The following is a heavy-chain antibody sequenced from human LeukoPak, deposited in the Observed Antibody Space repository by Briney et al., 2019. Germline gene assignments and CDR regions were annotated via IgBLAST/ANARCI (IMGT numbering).Heavy chain of an antibody. Sequence: GESLKISCKVSGYIFTSYWIVWVLQMPGKGSEWMGRIDPSDSYTNYSPSFQGHVTISADKSISTAYLQWSSLKASDTAMYYCARRVAVAGYYFDYWGQGTLVTVSS. CDR2: IDPSDSYT. CDR1: GYIFTSYW. J-gene: IGHJ4*02. D-gene: IGHD6-19*01. CDR3: ARRVAVAGYYFDY. V-gene: IGHV5-10-1*01.